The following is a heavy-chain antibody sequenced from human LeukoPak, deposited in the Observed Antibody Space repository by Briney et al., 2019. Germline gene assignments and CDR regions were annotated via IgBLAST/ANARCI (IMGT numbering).Heavy chain of an antibody. J-gene: IGHJ3*02. Sequence: ASVKVSCTASGYTFTSYGISWVRQAPGQGPEWLGWVSTYNDNTKYAQKFQGRVTMTTDTSTSTAYMELRSLRSDDTAVYYCARDWYCSGGSCSHAFDIWGQGTMVTVSS. CDR3: ARDWYCSGGSCSHAFDI. V-gene: IGHV1-18*01. CDR2: VSTYNDNT. D-gene: IGHD2-15*01. CDR1: GYTFTSYG.